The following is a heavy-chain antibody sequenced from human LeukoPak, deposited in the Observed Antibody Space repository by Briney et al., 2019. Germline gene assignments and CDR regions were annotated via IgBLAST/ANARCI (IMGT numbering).Heavy chain of an antibody. CDR2: IYSSGST. CDR3: ARESKRDYYMDV. Sequence: SETLSLTCTASGGSINSYYWSWIRQPAGKGLEWIGRIYSSGSTNYNPSLKSRVSMSVDTSKNQFSLKLTSVTAADTAVYYCARESKRDYYMDVWGKGTTVTVSS. V-gene: IGHV4-4*07. CDR1: GGSINSYY. J-gene: IGHJ6*03. D-gene: IGHD1-1*01.